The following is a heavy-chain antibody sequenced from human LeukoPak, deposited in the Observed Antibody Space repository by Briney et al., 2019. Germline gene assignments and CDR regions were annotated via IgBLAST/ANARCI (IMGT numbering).Heavy chain of an antibody. J-gene: IGHJ6*03. CDR2: ISAYNGNT. CDR1: GYTFTSYG. Sequence: ASVKVSCKASGYTFTSYGISWVRQAPGQGLEWMGWISAYNGNTNYAQKLQGRVTMTTDTSTSTAYMELRSLRSDDTAVYYCARGRYCSGGSCQPPGIMDVWGKGTTVTVSS. V-gene: IGHV1-18*01. CDR3: ARGRYCSGGSCQPPGIMDV. D-gene: IGHD2-15*01.